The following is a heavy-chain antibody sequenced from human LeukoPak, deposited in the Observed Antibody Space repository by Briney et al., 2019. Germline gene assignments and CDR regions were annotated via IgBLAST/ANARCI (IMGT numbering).Heavy chain of an antibody. V-gene: IGHV3-23*01. CDR2: ISGRGDSA. CDR1: GLNFKFYA. J-gene: IGHJ4*02. D-gene: IGHD2-8*02. Sequence: GGSLRLSCAVSGLNFKFYAMSWVRQAPGKGLEWVSGISGRGDSADYADSVKGRFTISRDSSKNTLYLRLNSLRVEDTATYYCVKDRYCPEVTCFGGGFEYWGQGTLVVVSS. CDR3: VKDRYCPEVTCFGGGFEY.